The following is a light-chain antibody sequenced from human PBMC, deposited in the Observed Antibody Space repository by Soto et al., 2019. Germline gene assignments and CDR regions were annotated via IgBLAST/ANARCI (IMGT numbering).Light chain of an antibody. J-gene: IGLJ2*01. CDR2: DVS. CDR1: SSDVGGYNY. V-gene: IGLV2-14*01. Sequence: QSALTQPASVSGSSGQSITISCTGTSSDVGGYNYVSWYQQHPGKAPKLMIYDVSNRPSEVSNRFSGSKSGNTASLTISGLQAEDEADYYCSSYTSSSTLVVFGGGTKLTVL. CDR3: SSYTSSSTLVV.